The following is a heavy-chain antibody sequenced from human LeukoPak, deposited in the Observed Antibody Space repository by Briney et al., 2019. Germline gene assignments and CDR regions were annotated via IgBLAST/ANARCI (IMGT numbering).Heavy chain of an antibody. CDR1: GGSISSYY. Sequence: PSETLSLTYTVSGGSISSYYWSWIRQPPGRGLEWIGYIYYSGSTNYNPSLKSRVTISVDTPKNQFSLKLSSVTAADTAVYYCARVAPHLLVDVWGKGTTVTISS. CDR2: IYYSGST. V-gene: IGHV4-59*01. CDR3: ARVAPHLLVDV. J-gene: IGHJ6*04.